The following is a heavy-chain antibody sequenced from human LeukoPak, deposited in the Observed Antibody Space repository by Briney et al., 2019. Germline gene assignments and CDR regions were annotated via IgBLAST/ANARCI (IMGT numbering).Heavy chain of an antibody. Sequence: PGGSLRLSCAASGSTFDNYAMPWVRQAPGKGLEWVALISYDGDDISYTDSVKGRFTISRDNSKKTLYLQMNSLRSHDTAVYYCARTSTTFFDYWGQGTLVTVSS. CDR3: ARTSTTFFDY. J-gene: IGHJ4*02. V-gene: IGHV3-30*03. CDR2: ISYDGDDI. D-gene: IGHD1-1*01. CDR1: GSTFDNYA.